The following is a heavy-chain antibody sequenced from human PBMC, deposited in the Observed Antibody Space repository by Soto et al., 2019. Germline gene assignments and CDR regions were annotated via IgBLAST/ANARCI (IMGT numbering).Heavy chain of an antibody. CDR1: GYSFTSYW. Sequence: GESLKISCKGSGYSFTSYWIGWVRQMPGKGLEWMGIIYPGDSDTRYSPSFQGQVTISADKSISTAYLQWSSLKASDTAMYYCARLVSYGSGSYYKYYYYYGMDVWGQGTTVTVSS. V-gene: IGHV5-51*01. D-gene: IGHD3-10*01. J-gene: IGHJ6*02. CDR3: ARLVSYGSGSYYKYYYYYGMDV. CDR2: IYPGDSDT.